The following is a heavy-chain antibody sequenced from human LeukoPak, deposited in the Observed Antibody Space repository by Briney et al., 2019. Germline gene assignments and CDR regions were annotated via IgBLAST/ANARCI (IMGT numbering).Heavy chain of an antibody. CDR1: GFTFDDYG. CDR3: AKDAPPDEYYDSSGYWYFDL. J-gene: IGHJ2*01. D-gene: IGHD3-22*01. Sequence: GGSLRLSXAASGFTFDDYGMSWVRQAPGKGLEWVSGINWNGGSTGYADSVKGRFTISRDNAKNSLYLQMNSLRAEDTAVYYCAKDAPPDEYYDSSGYWYFDLWGRGTLVTVSS. CDR2: INWNGGST. V-gene: IGHV3-20*04.